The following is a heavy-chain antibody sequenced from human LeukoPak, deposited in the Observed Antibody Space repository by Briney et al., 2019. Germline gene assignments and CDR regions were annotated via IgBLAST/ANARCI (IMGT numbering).Heavy chain of an antibody. Sequence: SVTVSCKASVCTFSIYGISWVRQAPGQGQGWGGRIIPILGTANSAQKFQGRVTITADKSTSTAYMELSSLRSEDTAVYYCARTYGSGSYDYYYYMDVWGKGTTVTVSS. J-gene: IGHJ6*03. CDR3: ARTYGSGSYDYYYYMDV. CDR1: VCTFSIYG. D-gene: IGHD3-10*01. CDR2: IIPILGTA. V-gene: IGHV1-69*04.